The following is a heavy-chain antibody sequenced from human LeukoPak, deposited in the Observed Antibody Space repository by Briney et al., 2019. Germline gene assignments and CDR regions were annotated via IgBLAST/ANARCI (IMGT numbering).Heavy chain of an antibody. CDR2: IYYSGST. CDR3: ASGGMRGATRLLFVY. J-gene: IGHJ4*02. V-gene: IGHV4-39*07. CDR1: GDSISSTSYY. Sequence: SETLSLTCTVSGDSISSTSYYWGWIRQPPGKGLEWIGNIYYSGSTAYIPSLKSRATISVDTSKNQFSLKLNSVTAADTAVYCCASGGMRGATRLLFVYWGQGTLVTVSS. D-gene: IGHD6-6*01.